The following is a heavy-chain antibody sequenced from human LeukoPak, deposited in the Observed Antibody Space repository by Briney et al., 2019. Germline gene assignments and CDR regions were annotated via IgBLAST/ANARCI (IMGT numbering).Heavy chain of an antibody. Sequence: ASVKVSCEASGYTFTSYYMHWVRQAPGQGLEWMGIINPSGGSTTYAQKFQGRVTMTRDTSTSTVYMELSSLRSEDMAVYYCARDIMVMTYYYYYGMDVWGQGTTVTVPS. CDR2: INPSGGST. J-gene: IGHJ6*02. CDR1: GYTFTSYY. V-gene: IGHV1-46*01. CDR3: ARDIMVMTYYYYYGMDV. D-gene: IGHD2-21*02.